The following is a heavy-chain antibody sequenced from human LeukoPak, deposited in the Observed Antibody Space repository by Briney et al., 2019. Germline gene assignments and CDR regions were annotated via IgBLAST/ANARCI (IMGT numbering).Heavy chain of an antibody. CDR1: GFTFSSYS. CDR2: ISSSSSYI. J-gene: IGHJ4*02. Sequence: GESLRLSCAASGFTFSSYSMNWVRQAPGKGLEWVSSISSSSSYIYYADSVKGRFTISRDNAKNSLYLQMNSLRAEDTAVYYCARGDIAARPTSQPSVNWGQGTLVTVSS. D-gene: IGHD6-6*01. CDR3: ARGDIAARPTSQPSVN. V-gene: IGHV3-21*01.